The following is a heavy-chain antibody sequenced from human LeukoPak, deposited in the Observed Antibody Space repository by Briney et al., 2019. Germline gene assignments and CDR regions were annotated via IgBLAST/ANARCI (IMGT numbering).Heavy chain of an antibody. CDR2: LTGSGDNT. D-gene: IGHD1-26*01. CDR3: AKAHFGVGATHYFES. Sequence: PGGPLRLSCATSGFTFSNYGMSWVRQAPGKGLEWVSALTGSGDNTYYADSVKGRFTISRDNSKNTLYLQMNSLRTEDTAVYYCAKAHFGVGATHYFESWGQGTLVTVSS. V-gene: IGHV3-23*01. CDR1: GFTFSNYG. J-gene: IGHJ4*02.